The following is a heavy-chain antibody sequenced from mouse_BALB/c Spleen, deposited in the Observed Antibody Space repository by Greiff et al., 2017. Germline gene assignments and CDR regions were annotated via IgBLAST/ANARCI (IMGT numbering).Heavy chain of an antibody. V-gene: IGHV1-7*01. CDR2: INPSTGDT. J-gene: IGHJ4*01. CDR3: ARSQWLREHAMDY. D-gene: IGHD2-2*01. CDR1: GYTFTSYW. Sequence: VQLQQSGAELAKPGASVKMSCKASGYTFTSYWMHWVKQRPGQGLEWIGYINPSTGDTEYNQKFKDKATLTADKSSSTAYMQLSSLTSEDSAVYYCARSQWLREHAMDYWGQGTSVTVSS.